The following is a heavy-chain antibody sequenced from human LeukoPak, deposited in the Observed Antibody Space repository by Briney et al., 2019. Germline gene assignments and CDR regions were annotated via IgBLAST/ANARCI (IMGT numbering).Heavy chain of an antibody. D-gene: IGHD6-6*01. J-gene: IGHJ4*02. V-gene: IGHV4-34*01. CDR3: ASYQYSSSNYYFDY. CDR2: INHSGST. Sequence: SETLSLTCAVYGGSFSGYSWSWIRQPPGKGLEWIGEINHSGSTNYHPSLKSRVTISVDPSKNQFSLKLSSVTAADTAVYYCASYQYSSSNYYFDYWGQGTLVTVSS. CDR1: GGSFSGYS.